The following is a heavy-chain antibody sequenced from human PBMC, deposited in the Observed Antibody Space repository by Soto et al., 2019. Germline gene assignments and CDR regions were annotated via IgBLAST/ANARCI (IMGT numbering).Heavy chain of an antibody. Sequence: HVQLQESGPGLVKPSGTLSLTCAVSNGSISSSNWWNWVRQPPGMELEWIGEIYHTGSTNYNPSLKSRVTISVDKSKNQFSLRLNSVTAADTAVYYCARAVAGLDFDYWGQGTLATVSS. CDR1: NGSISSSNW. CDR3: ARAVAGLDFDY. CDR2: IYHTGST. D-gene: IGHD6-19*01. V-gene: IGHV4-4*02. J-gene: IGHJ4*02.